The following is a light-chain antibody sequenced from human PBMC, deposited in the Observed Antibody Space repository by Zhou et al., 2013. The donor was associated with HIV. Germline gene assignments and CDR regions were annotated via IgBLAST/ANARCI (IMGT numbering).Light chain of an antibody. V-gene: IGKV3-20*01. J-gene: IGKJ4*01. CDR1: QSVSSSY. Sequence: EIVLTQSPGTLSLSPGERATLSCRASQSVSSSYLAWYQQKPGQAPRLLIYGASSRATGIPGRFSGSGSGTDFTLTISRLEPEDFAVYYCQQYGSSPLTFCGGTKVEIK. CDR3: QQYGSSPLT. CDR2: GAS.